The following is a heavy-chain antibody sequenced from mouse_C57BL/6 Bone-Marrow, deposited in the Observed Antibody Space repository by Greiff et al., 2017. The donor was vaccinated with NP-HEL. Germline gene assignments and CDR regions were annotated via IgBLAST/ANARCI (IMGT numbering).Heavy chain of an antibody. V-gene: IGHV5-15*01. Sequence: DVKLVESGGGLVQPGGSLKLSCSASGFTFSDYGMAWVRQAPRKGPEWVAFISNLAYSIYYADTVTGRFTISRENAKNTLYLEMSSLRSEDTAMYYCARHFYYGNYDWYFDVWGTGTTVTVSS. J-gene: IGHJ1*03. CDR1: GFTFSDYG. CDR3: ARHFYYGNYDWYFDV. CDR2: ISNLAYSI. D-gene: IGHD2-1*01.